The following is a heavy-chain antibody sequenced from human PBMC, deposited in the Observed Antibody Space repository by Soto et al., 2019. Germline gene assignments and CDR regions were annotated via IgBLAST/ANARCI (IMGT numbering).Heavy chain of an antibody. Sequence: QVELQESGPGLVKPSEDLFLTRTFSGGSISSSYWSWIRQPPGKGLEWIGYIYYTGTTNYNPSLKSRVTISLDTPKNQFSLKLTSVTAADTAVYYCARGRVPGYWGQGTLVTVSS. CDR2: IYYTGTT. D-gene: IGHD3-10*01. CDR1: GGSISSSY. J-gene: IGHJ4*02. CDR3: ARGRVPGY. V-gene: IGHV4-59*01.